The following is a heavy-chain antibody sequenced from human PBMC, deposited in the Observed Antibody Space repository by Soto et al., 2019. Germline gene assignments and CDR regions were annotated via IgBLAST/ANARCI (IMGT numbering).Heavy chain of an antibody. Sequence: PGGSLRLSXAASGFTFSSYSMNWVRQAPGKGLEWVSSISSSSSYIYYADSVEGRFTISRDNAKNSLYLQMNSLRAEDTAVYYCARAMGRIQLWFPLGAFDIWGQGTMVTVSS. CDR2: ISSSSSYI. V-gene: IGHV3-21*01. CDR3: ARAMGRIQLWFPLGAFDI. D-gene: IGHD5-18*01. CDR1: GFTFSSYS. J-gene: IGHJ3*02.